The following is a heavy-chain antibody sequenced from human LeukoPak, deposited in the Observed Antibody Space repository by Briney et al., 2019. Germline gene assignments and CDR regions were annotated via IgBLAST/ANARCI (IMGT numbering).Heavy chain of an antibody. CDR2: IKQDGSEK. CDR3: VVDIVASGFDY. V-gene: IGHV3-7*02. D-gene: IGHD5-12*01. Sequence: GGSLRLSCAASGFTFSSYWMNWVRQAPGKGLEWVANIKQDGSEKYYADSVKGRFTISRDNAKNSLYLQMNRLRAEDTAVYYCVVDIVASGFDYWGQGTLVTVSS. CDR1: GFTFSSYW. J-gene: IGHJ4*02.